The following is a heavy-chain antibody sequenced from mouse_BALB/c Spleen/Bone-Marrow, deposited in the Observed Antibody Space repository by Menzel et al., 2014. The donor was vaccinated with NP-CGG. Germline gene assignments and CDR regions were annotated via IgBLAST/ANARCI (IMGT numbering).Heavy chain of an antibody. CDR3: TRDYGNYAWFAY. D-gene: IGHD2-1*01. V-gene: IGHV5-6-4*01. Sequence: EVKLMESGGGLLKPGWSLKLSCAASGFTFSSYTMSWVRQTPEKRLEWVATISSGGLYTYYPDSVKGRFTISRDNAKNTLYLQMSSLKSEDTAMYYCTRDYGNYAWFAYWGQGTLVTVSA. CDR2: ISSGGLYT. CDR1: GFTFSSYT. J-gene: IGHJ3*01.